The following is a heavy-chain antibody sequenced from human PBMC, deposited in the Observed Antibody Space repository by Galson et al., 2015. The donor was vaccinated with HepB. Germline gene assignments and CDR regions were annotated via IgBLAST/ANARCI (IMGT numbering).Heavy chain of an antibody. CDR3: TRDYDYDWGSYRHPLNYYGMDV. D-gene: IGHD3-16*02. Sequence: SLRLSCAASGFTFSGSAMHWVRQASGKGLEWVGGIRSKASSYATADAASVKGRFTIARDDSKNTAYLQMNSLKTEDITMYYCTRDYDYDWGSYRHPLNYYGMDVWGQGTTVTVSS. J-gene: IGHJ6*02. CDR2: IRSKASSYAT. V-gene: IGHV3-73*01. CDR1: GFTFSGSA.